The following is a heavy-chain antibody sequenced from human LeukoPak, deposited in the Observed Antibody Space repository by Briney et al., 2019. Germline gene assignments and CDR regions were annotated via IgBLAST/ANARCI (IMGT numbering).Heavy chain of an antibody. V-gene: IGHV1-46*01. Sequence: ASVKVSCKASGYTFTSYAMNWVRQAPGQGLEWMGIINPSGGSTSYAQKFQGRVTMTRDTSTSTVYMELSSLRSEDTAVYYCARDQGSGCFYWGQGTLVTVSS. J-gene: IGHJ4*02. D-gene: IGHD6-19*01. CDR3: ARDQGSGCFY. CDR1: GYTFTSYA. CDR2: INPSGGST.